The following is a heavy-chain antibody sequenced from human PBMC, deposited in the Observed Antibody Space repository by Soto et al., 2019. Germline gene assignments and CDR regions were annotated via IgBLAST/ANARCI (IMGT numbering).Heavy chain of an antibody. V-gene: IGHV4-30-2*01. Sequence: SETLSLTCAVSGGSISSGGYSWSWIRQPPGKGLEWIGYIYHSGSTYYNPSLKSRVTISVDRSKNQFSLKLSSVTAADTAVYYCARALPTVTTLVYYFDYWGQGTLVTVSS. D-gene: IGHD4-17*01. CDR3: ARALPTVTTLVYYFDY. CDR2: IYHSGST. CDR1: GGSISSGGYS. J-gene: IGHJ4*02.